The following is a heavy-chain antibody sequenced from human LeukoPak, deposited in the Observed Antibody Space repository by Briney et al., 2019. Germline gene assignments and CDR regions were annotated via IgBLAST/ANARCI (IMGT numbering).Heavy chain of an antibody. CDR2: ISGSGGST. CDR3: AKQRRQHRNYYGMDV. CDR1: GFTFSSYA. J-gene: IGHJ6*02. Sequence: GGSLRLSCAASGFTFSSYAMSWVRQAPGKGLEWVSAISGSGGSTYYADSVKGRFTISRDNSKNTLYLQMNSLRAEDTAVYYCAKQRRQHRNYYGMDVWGQGTTVTVSS. V-gene: IGHV3-23*01. D-gene: IGHD6-13*01.